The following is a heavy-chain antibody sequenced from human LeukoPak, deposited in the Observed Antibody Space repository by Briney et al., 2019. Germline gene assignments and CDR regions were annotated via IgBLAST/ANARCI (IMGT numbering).Heavy chain of an antibody. D-gene: IGHD5-12*01. CDR1: GGTFSSYA. V-gene: IGHV1-69*06. CDR2: IIPIFGTA. Sequence: ASVKVSCKASGGTFSSYAISWVRQAPGQGLEWMGGIIPIFGTANYAQKFQGRVTMTEDTSTDTAYMELSSLRSEDTAVYYCATFEIYNSGYDQTDYWGQGTLVTVSS. CDR3: ATFEIYNSGYDQTDY. J-gene: IGHJ4*02.